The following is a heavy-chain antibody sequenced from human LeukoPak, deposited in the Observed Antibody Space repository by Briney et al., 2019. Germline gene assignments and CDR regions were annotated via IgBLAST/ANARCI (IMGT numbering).Heavy chain of an antibody. CDR3: ATLVQGYCSSTSCLNWFDP. J-gene: IGHJ5*02. V-gene: IGHV1-24*01. Sequence: GASVKVSCKVSGYTLTELSMHWVRQAPGNGLEWMGGFDPEDGETIYAQKFQGRVTMTEDTSTDTAYMELSSLRSEDTAVYYCATLVQGYCSSTSCLNWFDPWGQGTLVTVSS. CDR2: FDPEDGET. CDR1: GYTLTELS. D-gene: IGHD2-2*01.